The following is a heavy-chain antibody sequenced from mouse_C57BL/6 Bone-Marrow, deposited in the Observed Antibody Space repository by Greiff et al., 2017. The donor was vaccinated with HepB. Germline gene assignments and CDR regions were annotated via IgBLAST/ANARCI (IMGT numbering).Heavy chain of an antibody. V-gene: IGHV1-81*01. CDR2: IYPRSGNT. D-gene: IGHD2-4*01. Sequence: QVQLQQSGAELARPGASVKLSCKASGYTFTSYCISWVKQRPGQGLEWIGEIYPRSGNTYYNEKFKGKATLTADKSSSTAYMELRSLTSEDSAVYFCARGGDDNDGLDYWGKGTTLTVSS. J-gene: IGHJ2*01. CDR3: ARGGDDNDGLDY. CDR1: GYTFTSYC.